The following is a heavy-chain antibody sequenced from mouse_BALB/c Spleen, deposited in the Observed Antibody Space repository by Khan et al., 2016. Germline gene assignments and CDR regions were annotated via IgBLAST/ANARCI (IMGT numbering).Heavy chain of an antibody. D-gene: IGHD2-1*01. CDR2: IHPSDSET. V-gene: IGHV1-61*01. J-gene: IGHJ3*01. CDR3: ARFGNYGLAY. CDR1: GYSFTSYW. Sequence: QVQLQQSGAELVRPGASVKLSCKASGYSFTSYWMNWVKQRPGQGLEWIGMIHPSDSETNLNQKFKDKATLTVDKSSSTAYMQLSSPTSEDSAVLYCARFGNYGLAYGGQGTLVTVSA.